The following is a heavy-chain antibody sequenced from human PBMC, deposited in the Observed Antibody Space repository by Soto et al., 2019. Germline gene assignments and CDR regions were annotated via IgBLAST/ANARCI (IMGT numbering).Heavy chain of an antibody. CDR2: IYYSGST. Sequence: SETLSLTCTVSGGSINSGGYYWSWIRQHPGKGLEWIGYIYYSGSTYYNPSLKSRVTISVDTSKNQFSLKLSSVTAADTTVYYCASVDCSYTACYDPYYYYYMDVWGKGTTVTVSS. D-gene: IGHD2-2*01. CDR1: GGSINSGGYY. CDR3: ASVDCSYTACYDPYYYYYMDV. J-gene: IGHJ6*03. V-gene: IGHV4-31*03.